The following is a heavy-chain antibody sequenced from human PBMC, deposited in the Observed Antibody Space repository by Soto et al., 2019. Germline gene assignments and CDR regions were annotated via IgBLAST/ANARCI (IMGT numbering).Heavy chain of an antibody. Sequence: QVQLVESGGGVVQPGRSLRLSCAASGFTFSSYAMHWVRQAPGKGLEWVAVISYDGSNKYYADSVKGRFTISRDNSKNTLYLQMNSLRAEDTAVYYCARDLRHSDGYRAVDDYWGQGTLVTVSS. CDR2: ISYDGSNK. V-gene: IGHV3-30-3*01. CDR3: ARDLRHSDGYRAVDDY. D-gene: IGHD5-18*01. J-gene: IGHJ4*02. CDR1: GFTFSSYA.